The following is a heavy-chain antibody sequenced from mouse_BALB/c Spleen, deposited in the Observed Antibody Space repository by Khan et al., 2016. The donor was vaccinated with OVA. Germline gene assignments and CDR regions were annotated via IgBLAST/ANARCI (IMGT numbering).Heavy chain of an antibody. CDR1: GYSITSGYG. CDR2: ISYSGNT. J-gene: IGHJ2*01. D-gene: IGHD3-3*01. V-gene: IGHV3-2*02. Sequence: EVQLQESGPGLVKPSQSLSLTCTVTGYSITSGYGWNWIRQFPGNKLEWMGYISYSGNTNYNPSLKSRISITGDTYKNQFFLQLNSVTTEDTATYYCARTARVKYWGQGTTLTVSS. CDR3: ARTARVKY.